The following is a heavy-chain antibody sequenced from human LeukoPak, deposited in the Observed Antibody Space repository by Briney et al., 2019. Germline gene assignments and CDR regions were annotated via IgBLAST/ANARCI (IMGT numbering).Heavy chain of an antibody. CDR3: ARDPGIAARGAFDI. CDR1: GFTFSNYA. D-gene: IGHD6-6*01. V-gene: IGHV3-23*01. Sequence: GGSLRLSCAASGFTFSNYAMSWVRQAPGKGLEWVSVISGSGVKTNYADSVKGHFTISRDNAKNSLYLQMNSLRAEDTAVYYCARDPGIAARGAFDIWGQGTMVTVSS. CDR2: ISGSGVKT. J-gene: IGHJ3*02.